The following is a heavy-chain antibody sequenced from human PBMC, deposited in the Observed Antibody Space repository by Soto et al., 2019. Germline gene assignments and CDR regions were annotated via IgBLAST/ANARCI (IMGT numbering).Heavy chain of an antibody. CDR1: GGTFSSYA. J-gene: IGHJ6*02. D-gene: IGHD3-10*01. CDR2: IIPIFGTA. Sequence: GPSVKVSCKASGGTFSSYAISWVRQAPGQGLEWMGGIIPIFGTANYAQKFQGRVTITADESTSTAYMELSSLRSEDTAVYYCERDFGPRAAYYGMDVWGQGTTVTVYS. V-gene: IGHV1-69*13. CDR3: ERDFGPRAAYYGMDV.